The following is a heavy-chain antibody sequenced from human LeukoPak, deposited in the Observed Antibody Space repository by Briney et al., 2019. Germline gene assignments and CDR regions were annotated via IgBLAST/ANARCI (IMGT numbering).Heavy chain of an antibody. J-gene: IGHJ6*03. V-gene: IGHV3-43*01. CDR3: AKSAARLFSDYYYYMDV. CDR2: ISWDGIST. CDR1: GFTFGTYW. D-gene: IGHD6-6*01. Sequence: GGSLRLSCGASGFTFGTYWMHWVRQAPGKGLEWVSLISWDGISTYYADSVKGRFTISRDNNKNSLYLQMNSLRSDDTALYYCAKSAARLFSDYYYYMDVWGKGTTVTVSS.